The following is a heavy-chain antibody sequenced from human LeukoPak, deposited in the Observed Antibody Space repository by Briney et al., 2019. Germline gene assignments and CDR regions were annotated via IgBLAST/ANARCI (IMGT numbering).Heavy chain of an antibody. CDR2: IKQDGSEK. CDR1: GFTFSSYW. V-gene: IGHV3-7*03. CDR3: ARDVRVLWFGEIYGMDV. J-gene: IGHJ6*02. Sequence: GSLRLSCAASGFTFSSYWMSWVRQAPGKGLEWVANIKQDGSEKYYVDSVKGRFTISRDNAKNSLYLQMNSLRAEDTAVYYCARDVRVLWFGEIYGMDVWGQGTTVTVSS. D-gene: IGHD3-10*01.